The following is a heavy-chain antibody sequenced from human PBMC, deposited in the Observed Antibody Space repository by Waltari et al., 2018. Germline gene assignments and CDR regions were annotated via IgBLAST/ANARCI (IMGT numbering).Heavy chain of an antibody. CDR1: GFTFSSYG. Sequence: QVQLVESGGGVVQPGRSLRLSCAASGFTFSSYGMHWVRQAPGKGLEWVAVIWYDGSNKYYADSVKGRFTISRDKSKNTLYLQMNSLRAEDTAMYYCAKARVAAAGTYFQHWGQGTLVTVSS. CDR3: AKARVAAAGTYFQH. V-gene: IGHV3-30*18. D-gene: IGHD6-13*01. CDR2: IWYDGSNK. J-gene: IGHJ1*01.